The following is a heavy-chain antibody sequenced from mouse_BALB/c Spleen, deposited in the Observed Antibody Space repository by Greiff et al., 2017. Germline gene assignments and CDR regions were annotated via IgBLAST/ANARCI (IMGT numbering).Heavy chain of an antibody. J-gene: IGHJ2*01. CDR2: INPYNGGT. V-gene: IGHV1-18*01. CDR1: GYSFTGYT. Sequence: EVQGVESGPELVKPGASMKISCKASGYSFTGYTMNWVKQSHGKNLEWIGLINPYNGGTSYNQKFKGKATLTVDKSSSTAYMELLSLTSEDSAVYYCASAYGNYYFDYWGQGTTLTVSS. D-gene: IGHD2-1*01. CDR3: ASAYGNYYFDY.